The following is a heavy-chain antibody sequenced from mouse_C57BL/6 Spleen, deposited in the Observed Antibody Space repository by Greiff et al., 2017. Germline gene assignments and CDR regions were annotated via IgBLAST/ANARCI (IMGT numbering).Heavy chain of an antibody. V-gene: IGHV5-4*01. CDR3: ASIPGYYYAMDY. Sequence: EVHLVESGGGLVKPGGSLKLSCAASGFTFSSYAMSWVRQTPEKRLEWVATISDGGSYTYYPDNVKGRFTISRDNAKNNLYLQMSHLKSEDTAMYYCASIPGYYYAMDYWGQGTSVTVSS. D-gene: IGHD5-1-1*01. CDR1: GFTFSSYA. CDR2: ISDGGSYT. J-gene: IGHJ4*01.